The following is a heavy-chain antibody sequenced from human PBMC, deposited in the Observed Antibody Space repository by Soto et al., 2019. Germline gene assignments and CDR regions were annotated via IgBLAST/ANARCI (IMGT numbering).Heavy chain of an antibody. CDR1: GFAFINYG. D-gene: IGHD2-2*01. CDR2: ISKSEYT. CDR3: AREDSIIIPAVSDF. J-gene: IGHJ4*02. V-gene: IGHV3-21*01. Sequence: GSLRLSCTVSGFAFINYGINRVRQARGKGLGWGSSISKSEYTYYSDSVKGRFAISRDNAKSSVSLQMNTLRVEDTAVYYCAREDSIIIPAVSDFWGQGTLVTVSS.